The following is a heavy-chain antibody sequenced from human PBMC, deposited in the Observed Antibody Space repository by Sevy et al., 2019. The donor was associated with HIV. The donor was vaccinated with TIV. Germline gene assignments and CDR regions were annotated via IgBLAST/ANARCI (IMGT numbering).Heavy chain of an antibody. CDR2: ITGSGGTT. CDR3: AKEAPGYNYDTSGSLDY. CDR1: RFTFSTYA. D-gene: IGHD3-22*01. J-gene: IGHJ4*02. Sequence: GGSLRLSCAASRFTFSTYAMSWVRQAPGKGLEWVSAITGSGGTTYYVDSVRGRFTISRDNSKSTLFLQMNSLTAEDTAVYYCAKEAPGYNYDTSGSLDYWGQGILVTVSS. V-gene: IGHV3-23*01.